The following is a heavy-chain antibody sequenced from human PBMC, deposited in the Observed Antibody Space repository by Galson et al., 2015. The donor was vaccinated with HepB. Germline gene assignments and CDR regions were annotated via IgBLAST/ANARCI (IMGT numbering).Heavy chain of an antibody. CDR2: ISWDGGTK. Sequence: SLRLSCAASGFTFSDYNMHWVRQAPGKGLEWVSLISWDGGTKYYADAVKDRFTISRDNNKNSLYLKMNSRSSEDTALYYCAKDSEQRQRYGMDVWGQGTPVTVSS. V-gene: IGHV3-43*01. CDR3: AKDSEQRQRYGMDV. D-gene: IGHD1/OR15-1a*01. J-gene: IGHJ6*02. CDR1: GFTFSDYN.